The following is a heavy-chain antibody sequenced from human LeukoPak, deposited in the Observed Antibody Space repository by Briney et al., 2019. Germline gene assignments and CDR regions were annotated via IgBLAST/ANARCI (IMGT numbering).Heavy chain of an antibody. CDR3: ARGLDYGVFPFDY. CDR2: IYYSGST. V-gene: IGHV4-39*07. CDR1: GGSISSSSYY. Sequence: SETLSLTCTVSGGSISSSSYYWGWIRQPPGKGLEWIGSIYYSGSTYYNPSLKSRVTISVDTSKNQFSLKLSSVTAADTAVYYCARGLDYGVFPFDYWGQGTLVTVSS. J-gene: IGHJ4*02. D-gene: IGHD4-17*01.